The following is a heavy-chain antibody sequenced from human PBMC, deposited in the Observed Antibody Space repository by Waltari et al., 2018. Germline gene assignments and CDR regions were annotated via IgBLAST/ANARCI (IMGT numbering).Heavy chain of an antibody. V-gene: IGHV3-30*03. D-gene: IGHD3-3*01. Sequence: QVQLVESGGGLVQPGRSLRLSCAASGFMFSNYGMHWVRQAPGKGLEWLAIISFDGNVKYYTDSVKGRFTISRDNSRNTVFLQMTSLRAEDTANYYCVRGLLEWYRVLDHWGQGTLVTVSS. CDR2: ISFDGNVK. CDR1: GFMFSNYG. CDR3: VRGLLEWYRVLDH. J-gene: IGHJ4*02.